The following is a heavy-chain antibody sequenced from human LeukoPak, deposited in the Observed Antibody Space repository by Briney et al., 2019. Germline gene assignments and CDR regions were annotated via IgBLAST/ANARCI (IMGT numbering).Heavy chain of an antibody. V-gene: IGHV4-34*01. CDR3: ARGTKSRTDY. CDR1: GGSFSGYY. Sequence: SETLSLTCAVYGGSFSGYYWSWIRQPPGKGLEWIGEINHSGSTNYNPSLKSRVTISVDTSKKQFSLKLSSVTAADTAVYYCARGTKSRTDYWGQGTLVTVSS. J-gene: IGHJ4*02. CDR2: INHSGST.